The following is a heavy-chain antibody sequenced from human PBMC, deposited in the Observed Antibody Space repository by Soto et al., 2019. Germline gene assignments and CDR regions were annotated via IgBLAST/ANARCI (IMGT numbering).Heavy chain of an antibody. Sequence: PGGSLRLSCAASGFTFSDYYMSWLRQPPGKGLEWLSYISRSSSHTNYADSVKGRFTISRDNAKNSLYLQMNRLRAEDTAVYYCERLLPRGFYVANWFDPWGQGTLVTVSS. CDR1: GFTFSDYY. D-gene: IGHD5-12*01. V-gene: IGHV3-11*06. CDR3: ERLLPRGFYVANWFDP. J-gene: IGHJ5*02. CDR2: ISRSSSHT.